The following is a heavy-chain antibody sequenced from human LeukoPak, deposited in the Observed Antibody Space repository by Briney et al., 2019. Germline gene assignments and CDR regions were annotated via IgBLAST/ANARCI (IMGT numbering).Heavy chain of an antibody. CDR1: GFTFSSYW. CDR2: IKQDGSEK. CDR3: ARDPIVVVPAAHIYYYYGMDV. Sequence: GGSLRLSCAASGFTFSSYWMSWVRQAPGKGLEWVANIKQDGSEKYYVDSVKGRFTISRDNAKNPLYLQMNSLRAEDTAVYYCARDPIVVVPAAHIYYYYGMDVWGKGTTVTVSS. V-gene: IGHV3-7*03. D-gene: IGHD2-2*01. J-gene: IGHJ6*04.